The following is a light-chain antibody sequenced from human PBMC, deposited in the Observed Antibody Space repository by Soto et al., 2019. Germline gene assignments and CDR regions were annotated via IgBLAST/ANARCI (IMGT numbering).Light chain of an antibody. Sequence: QSVLTQPPSASGTPGQRGTISCSGSSSNIGSNTVNWYQQLPGTAPKLLIYSYDQRPSGVPHRFSGSKSGTSASLAISGLQSEDEADYFCAAWDDSLNGWVFGGGTKLTVL. CDR2: SYD. CDR1: SSNIGSNT. CDR3: AAWDDSLNGWV. J-gene: IGLJ3*02. V-gene: IGLV1-44*01.